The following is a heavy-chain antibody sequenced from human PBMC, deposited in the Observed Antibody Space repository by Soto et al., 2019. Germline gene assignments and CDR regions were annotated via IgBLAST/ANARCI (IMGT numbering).Heavy chain of an antibody. V-gene: IGHV1-2*02. Sequence: DSVKVSCKASGYTFTGYYMHWVRQAPGQGLEWMGWINPNSGGTNYAQKFQGRVTMSRDTSITTAYMALSRLRSDDTAVYYCARDTDSYDNSGNRFDPWGQGTLVTVSS. CDR2: INPNSGGT. CDR3: ARDTDSYDNSGNRFDP. D-gene: IGHD3-22*01. J-gene: IGHJ5*02. CDR1: GYTFTGYY.